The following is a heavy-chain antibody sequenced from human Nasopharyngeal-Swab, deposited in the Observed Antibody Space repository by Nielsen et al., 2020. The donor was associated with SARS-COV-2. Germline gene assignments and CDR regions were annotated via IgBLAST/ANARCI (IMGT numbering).Heavy chain of an antibody. D-gene: IGHD3-22*01. CDR1: GFTFSNYA. J-gene: IGHJ4*02. Sequence: GGSLRLSCAASGFTFSNYAMNWVRQAPGKGLEWVSVITYSGISTYYADSVKGRFTISRDKSKNTLYLQMNNLRAEDTAVYYCARRVVAAPYYFDCWGQGTLVTVSS. V-gene: IGHV3-23*01. CDR3: ARRVVAAPYYFDC. CDR2: ITYSGIST.